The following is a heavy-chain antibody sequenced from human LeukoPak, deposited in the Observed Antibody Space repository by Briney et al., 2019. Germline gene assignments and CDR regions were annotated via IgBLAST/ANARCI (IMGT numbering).Heavy chain of an antibody. V-gene: IGHV3-23*01. CDR1: GFTFSSYS. CDR3: AKDRGYYGSGSLDY. CDR2: ISGSGGST. Sequence: GGSLRLSCAASGFTFSSYSMNWVRQAPGKGLEWVSAISGSGGSTYYADSVKGRFTISRDNSKNTLYLQMNSLRAEDTAVYYCAKDRGYYGSGSLDYWGQGTLVTVSS. D-gene: IGHD3-10*01. J-gene: IGHJ4*02.